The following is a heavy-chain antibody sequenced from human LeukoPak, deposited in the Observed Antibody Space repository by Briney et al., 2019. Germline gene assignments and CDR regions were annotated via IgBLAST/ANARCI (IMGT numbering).Heavy chain of an antibody. CDR2: INAGNGNT. D-gene: IGHD1-26*01. CDR1: GYTFTSYA. Sequence: ASVKVSCKASGYTFTSYAMNWVRQAPGQRLEWMGWINAGNGNTKYSQKFQGRVTITRDTSASTAYMELSSLRSEDTAVYYCARVSRGSYFDYWGQGTLVTVSS. CDR3: ARVSRGSYFDY. V-gene: IGHV1-3*01. J-gene: IGHJ4*02.